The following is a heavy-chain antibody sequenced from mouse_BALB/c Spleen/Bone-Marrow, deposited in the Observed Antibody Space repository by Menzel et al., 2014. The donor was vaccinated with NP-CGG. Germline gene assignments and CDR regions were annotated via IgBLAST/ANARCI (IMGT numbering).Heavy chain of an antibody. CDR2: IYPYNDGT. J-gene: IGHJ1*01. CDR3: ARSYYGSNWYFDV. Sequence: EVQLVESGPELVKPGASVKMSCKASGYTFTDYVMHWVKQKPGQGLEWIGYIYPYNDGTKYTEKFKGKATLTLDKSSSTAYMDLSSLTSEDSTVYYCARSYYGSNWYFDVWGAGTTVTVSS. V-gene: IGHV1S136*01. CDR1: GYTFTDYV. D-gene: IGHD1-1*01.